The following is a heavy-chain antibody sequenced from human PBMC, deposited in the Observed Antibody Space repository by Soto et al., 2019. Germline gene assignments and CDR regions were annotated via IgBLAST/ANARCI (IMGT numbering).Heavy chain of an antibody. CDR2: MRCDGRHT. CDR1: GFTFSSYC. CDR3: SEEHGITGSGNVAFHH. D-gene: IGHD3-10*01. V-gene: IGHV3-30*18. Sequence: QVQLVESGGGVVKPGRSLRLSCAASGFTFSSYCMNWVRQAPGKGLEWVAFMRCDGRHTYYADSVRGRFTISRDNSKETLLLQQDSMRAEDEAAYYCSEEHGITGSGNVAFHHWGQGTLVTVSS. J-gene: IGHJ1*01.